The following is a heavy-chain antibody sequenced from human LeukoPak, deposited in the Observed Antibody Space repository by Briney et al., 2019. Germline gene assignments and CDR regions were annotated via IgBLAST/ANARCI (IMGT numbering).Heavy chain of an antibody. CDR1: GGSFSGYY. CDR2: INHSGST. D-gene: IGHD2-2*01. Sequence: PSETLSLTCAVYGGSFSGYYWSLIRQPPGKGLEWIGEINHSGSTNYNPSLKSRVTISVDTSKNQFSLKLSSVTAADTAVYYCAGIPLHYCSSTSCYLDYWGQGTLVTVSS. J-gene: IGHJ4*02. V-gene: IGHV4-34*01. CDR3: AGIPLHYCSSTSCYLDY.